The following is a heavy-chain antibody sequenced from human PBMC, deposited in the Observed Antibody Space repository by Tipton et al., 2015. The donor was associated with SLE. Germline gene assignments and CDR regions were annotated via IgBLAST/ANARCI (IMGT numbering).Heavy chain of an antibody. CDR3: ARGPPLTFGSGFDY. CDR2: VSSDGSHD. Sequence: SLRLSCAASGFTFSTYAMNWVRQAPGEGLEWVALVSSDGSHDYYADSVKGRFTISRDNSKNTLFLQMNSLRAEDTAVYYCARGPPLTFGSGFDYWGQGPLVTVSS. J-gene: IGHJ4*02. D-gene: IGHD3/OR15-3a*01. CDR1: GFTFSTYA. V-gene: IGHV3-30*04.